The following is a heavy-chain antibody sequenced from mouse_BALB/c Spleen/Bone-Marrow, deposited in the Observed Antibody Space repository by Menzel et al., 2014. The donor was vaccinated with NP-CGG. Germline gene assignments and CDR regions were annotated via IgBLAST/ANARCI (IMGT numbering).Heavy chain of an antibody. Sequence: VQLQQSGPDLVQPGASVKTSCKASGYTFSEYYINWVKQKPGQGLERIGWIYPGSGNTKYNENFKGKATLTVDTPSSTAYMQLSRLTSENTAVYFCEEDYGWVGVMDCKGKASSVTVSS. CDR2: IYPGSGNT. J-gene: IGHJ4*01. D-gene: IGHD1-2*01. CDR1: GYTFSEYY. V-gene: IGHV1-84*02. CDR3: EEDYGWVGVMDC.